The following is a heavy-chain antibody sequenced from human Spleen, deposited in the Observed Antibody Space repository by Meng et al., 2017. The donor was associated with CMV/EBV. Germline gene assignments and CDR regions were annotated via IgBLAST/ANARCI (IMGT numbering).Heavy chain of an antibody. CDR1: GFTLSSYW. Sequence: GESLKISCAASGFTLSSYWMSWVRQAPGKGLEWVANIKQDGSEKNYVDSVKGRFTISRDNAKNSLYLQMNSLRAEDTALYYCARASQYYYDSSGYPDYWGQGTLVTVSS. CDR2: IKQDGSEK. V-gene: IGHV3-7*03. CDR3: ARASQYYYDSSGYPDY. J-gene: IGHJ4*02. D-gene: IGHD3-22*01.